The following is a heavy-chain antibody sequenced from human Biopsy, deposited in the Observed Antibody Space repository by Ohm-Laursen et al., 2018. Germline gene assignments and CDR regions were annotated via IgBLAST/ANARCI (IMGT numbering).Heavy chain of an antibody. D-gene: IGHD4-23*01. J-gene: IGHJ6*02. V-gene: IGHV3-9*01. CDR3: ARDTRWSPYHMDV. CDR1: GFPFRNYA. CDR2: ISWDSGRI. Sequence: SLRLSCTASGFPFRNYAMNWVRQAPRKGLEWVSGISWDSGRIDYADSVKGRFTISRDNAKNSLYLQMNSLRADDTAVYYCARDTRWSPYHMDVWGQGTTATVSS.